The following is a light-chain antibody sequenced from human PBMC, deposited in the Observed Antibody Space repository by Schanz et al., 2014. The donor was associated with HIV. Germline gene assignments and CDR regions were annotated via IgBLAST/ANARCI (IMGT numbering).Light chain of an antibody. CDR3: SSYTSSSTYV. Sequence: QSVLTQPASVSGSPGQSITISCSGTSSDVGYYNFVSWYQQHPGKAPKLVISDVSNRPSGVSSRFSASKSGNTASLTISGLQAEDEADYFCSSYTSSSTYVFGTGTKLTVL. CDR2: DVS. J-gene: IGLJ1*01. V-gene: IGLV2-14*03. CDR1: SSDVGYYNF.